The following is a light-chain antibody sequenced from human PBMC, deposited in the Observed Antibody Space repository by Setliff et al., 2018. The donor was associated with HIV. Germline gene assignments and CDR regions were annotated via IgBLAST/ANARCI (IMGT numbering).Light chain of an antibody. CDR1: SGDVGGYNY. V-gene: IGLV2-14*01. CDR3: SSYTSSSTYV. Sequence: ALAQPASVSGSPGQSITISCTGTSGDVGGYNYVSWYQQHPGKAPKFMIYDVSKRPSGVSNRFSGSKSGNTASLTISGLQAEDEADYYCSSYTSSSTYVFGTGTKVTVL. CDR2: DVS. J-gene: IGLJ1*01.